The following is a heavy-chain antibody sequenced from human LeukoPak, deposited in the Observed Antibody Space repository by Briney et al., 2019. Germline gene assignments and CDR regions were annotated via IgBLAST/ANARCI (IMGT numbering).Heavy chain of an antibody. CDR3: AREPPREYYYDSSGYNWFDP. J-gene: IGHJ5*02. D-gene: IGHD3-22*01. V-gene: IGHV4-59*12. CDR1: GGSIRNYY. Sequence: SETLSLTCTVSGGSIRNYYWSWIRQPPGKQLEWIGYIYHSGSTNYNPSLKSRVTISVDKSKNQFSLKLSSVTAADTAVYYCAREPPREYYYDSSGYNWFDPWGQGTLVTVSS. CDR2: IYHSGST.